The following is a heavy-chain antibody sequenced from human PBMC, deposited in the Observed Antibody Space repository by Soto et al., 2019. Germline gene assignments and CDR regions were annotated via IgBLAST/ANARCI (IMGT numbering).Heavy chain of an antibody. CDR1: GYTFTGYY. V-gene: IGHV1-2*04. Sequence: ASVKVSCKASGYTFTGYYMHWVRQAPGQGLEWMGWINPNSGGTNYAQKFQGWVTMTRDTSISTAYMELSRLRSDDTAVYYCARDRVEVSGAAGNHAPKYNWFDPWGQGTLVTVSS. D-gene: IGHD6-13*01. CDR2: INPNSGGT. CDR3: ARDRVEVSGAAGNHAPKYNWFDP. J-gene: IGHJ5*02.